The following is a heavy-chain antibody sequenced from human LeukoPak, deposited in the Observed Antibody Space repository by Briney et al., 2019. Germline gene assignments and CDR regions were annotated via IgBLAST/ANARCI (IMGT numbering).Heavy chain of an antibody. D-gene: IGHD3-22*01. V-gene: IGHV1-18*01. J-gene: IGHJ4*02. Sequence: ASVKVSCKASGYTFTSYGISWVRQAPGQGLEWMGWISAYNGNTNYAQKLQGRVTMTTDTSTSTAYMELRSLRSDDTAVYYCAKAPVIYYDGSVLPYYFDYGGQGPLVTVPS. CDR3: AKAPVIYYDGSVLPYYFDY. CDR2: ISAYNGNT. CDR1: GYTFTSYG.